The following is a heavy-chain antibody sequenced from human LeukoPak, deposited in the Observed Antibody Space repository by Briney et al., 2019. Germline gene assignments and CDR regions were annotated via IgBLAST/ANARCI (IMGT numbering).Heavy chain of an antibody. J-gene: IGHJ4*02. Sequence: SETLSLTCTVSGNSISSTGYYWGWIRQPPGKGLEWIGYIYYTGSTEYHPSLKSRVTISLDTSKNQFSLKLTSVTAADTAVYYCARVYQSAEYYFDYWGQGNLVSVSS. CDR3: ARVYQSAEYYFDY. V-gene: IGHV4-61*08. CDR2: IYYTGST. D-gene: IGHD2-2*01. CDR1: GNSISSTGYY.